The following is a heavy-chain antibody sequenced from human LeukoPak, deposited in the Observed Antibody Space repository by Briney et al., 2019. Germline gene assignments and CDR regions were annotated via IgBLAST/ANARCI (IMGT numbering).Heavy chain of an antibody. Sequence: QSGGSLRLSCAASGFTFSSYAMHWVRQAPGKGLEWVAVISYDGSNKYYADSVKGRFTISRDNSKNTLYLQMNSLRAEDTAVYYCARDTTPILYYYDSSGYIDYWGQGTLVTVSS. D-gene: IGHD3-22*01. CDR2: ISYDGSNK. V-gene: IGHV3-30-3*01. CDR3: ARDTTPILYYYDSSGYIDY. J-gene: IGHJ4*02. CDR1: GFTFSSYA.